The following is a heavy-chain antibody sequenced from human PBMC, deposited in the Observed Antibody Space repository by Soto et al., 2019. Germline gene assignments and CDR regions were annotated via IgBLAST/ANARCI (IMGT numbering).Heavy chain of an antibody. D-gene: IGHD3-10*01. V-gene: IGHV1-3*01. CDR2: INAGNGNT. CDR1: EYTFTSYV. CDR3: AGSYKYGSGTYDAFDV. J-gene: IGHJ3*01. Sequence: QVQVVQSGAEVKKPGASVRVSCKASEYTFTSYVMHWVRQAPGQSLEWMGWINAGNGNTKYSQKFQGRVSITADESTSTAYMELSSLRSEDTAVYYCAGSYKYGSGTYDAFDVWGQGTKVIVSS.